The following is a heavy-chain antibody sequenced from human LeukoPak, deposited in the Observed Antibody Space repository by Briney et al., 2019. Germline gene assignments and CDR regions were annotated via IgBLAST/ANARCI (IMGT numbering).Heavy chain of an antibody. CDR3: AKGTSSLNYDAFDI. CDR1: GFNFSSFG. Sequence: GGSLRLSCAASGFNFSSFGVNWVRQGPGKGLEWVSGISFIISTWSADSVKGRFTISRDNSKNTVYLRMDSLRDDDTAVYYCAKGTSSLNYDAFDIWGQGTLVTVSS. CDR2: ISFIIST. D-gene: IGHD6-19*01. J-gene: IGHJ3*02. V-gene: IGHV3-23*01.